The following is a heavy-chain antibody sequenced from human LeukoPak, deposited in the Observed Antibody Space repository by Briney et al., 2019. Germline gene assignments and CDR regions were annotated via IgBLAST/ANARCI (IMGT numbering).Heavy chain of an antibody. CDR1: GFTFSDYY. CDR3: ARSSGWHSFDY. Sequence: GGSLRLSCAASGFTFSDYYMSWIRQAPGKGLEGVSYISSIGSTIYYADSVEGRLTISRDNAKNSLYLQMNSLRAEDTAVYYCARSSGWHSFDYWGQGTLVTVSS. CDR2: ISSIGSTI. V-gene: IGHV3-11*04. D-gene: IGHD6-19*01. J-gene: IGHJ4*02.